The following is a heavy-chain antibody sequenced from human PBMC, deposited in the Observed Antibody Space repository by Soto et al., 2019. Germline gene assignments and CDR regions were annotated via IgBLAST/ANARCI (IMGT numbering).Heavy chain of an antibody. J-gene: IGHJ6*02. CDR1: GFTFSDHY. CDR3: ARDRRGSSSWDVGRHYYYGMDV. Sequence: GGSLRLSCAASGFTFSDHYMSWIRQAPGKGLEWVSYISSSSSYTNYADSVKGRFTISRDNAKNSLYLQMNSLRAEDTAVYYCARDRRGSSSWDVGRHYYYGMDVWGQGTTVTVSS. CDR2: ISSSSSYT. D-gene: IGHD6-13*01. V-gene: IGHV3-11*05.